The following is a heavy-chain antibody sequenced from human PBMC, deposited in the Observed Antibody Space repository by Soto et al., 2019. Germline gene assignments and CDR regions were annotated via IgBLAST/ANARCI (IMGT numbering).Heavy chain of an antibody. J-gene: IGHJ3*02. CDR2: IWYDGSNK. CDR1: GFTFSSYG. V-gene: IGHV3-33*01. CDR3: AMPRESYYRPYAFDI. D-gene: IGHD1-26*01. Sequence: QVQLVESGGGVVQPGRYLRLSCAASGFTFSSYGMHWVRQAPGKGLEWVAVIWYDGSNKYYADSVKGRFTISRDNSKNTLYLQMNGLRADDTAVYYCAMPRESYYRPYAFDIRGQGTMVTDSS.